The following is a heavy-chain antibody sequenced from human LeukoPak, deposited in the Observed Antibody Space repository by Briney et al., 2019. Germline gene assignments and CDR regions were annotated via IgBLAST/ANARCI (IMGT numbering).Heavy chain of an antibody. V-gene: IGHV4-39*01. CDR3: TRQYSSGRGDFDY. J-gene: IGHJ4*02. CDR1: GGSISSSSYY. D-gene: IGHD6-19*01. CDR2: IYYSGST. Sequence: PSETLSLTSTVPGGSISSSSYYWGWIRQPPGKGLEWIGSIYYSGSTYYSPSLKSRITISVDTSKNQFSLKMSSVTAADTALYYCTRQYSSGRGDFDYWGQGTLVTVSS.